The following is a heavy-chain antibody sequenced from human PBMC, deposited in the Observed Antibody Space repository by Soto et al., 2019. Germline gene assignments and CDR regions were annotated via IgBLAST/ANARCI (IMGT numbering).Heavy chain of an antibody. Sequence: GGSLRLSCAASGFTFSSYAMHWVRQAPGKGLEWVAVISYDGSNKYYADSVKGRFTISRDNSKNTLYLQMNSLRAEDTAVYYCARDLNSNYWFDPWGQGTLVTVSS. J-gene: IGHJ5*02. CDR1: GFTFSSYA. CDR2: ISYDGSNK. CDR3: ARDLNSNYWFDP. D-gene: IGHD4-4*01. V-gene: IGHV3-30-3*01.